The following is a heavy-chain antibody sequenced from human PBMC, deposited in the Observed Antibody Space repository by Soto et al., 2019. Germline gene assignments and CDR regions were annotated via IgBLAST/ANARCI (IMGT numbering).Heavy chain of an antibody. D-gene: IGHD2-2*01. CDR3: ARGSDCSSTSCYYVYYYYGMDV. Sequence: QVQLVQSGAEVKKPGSSVKVSCKASGGTFSSYAISWVRQAPGQGLEWMGGIIPIFGTANYAQKFQGRVTITADESTSTAYMELSSLRSEEVAVYYCARGSDCSSTSCYYVYYYYGMDVWGQGTTVTVSS. V-gene: IGHV1-69*01. J-gene: IGHJ6*02. CDR2: IIPIFGTA. CDR1: GGTFSSYA.